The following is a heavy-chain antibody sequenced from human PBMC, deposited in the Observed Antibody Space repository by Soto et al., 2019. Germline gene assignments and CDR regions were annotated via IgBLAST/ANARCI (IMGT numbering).Heavy chain of an antibody. V-gene: IGHV1-18*04. CDR1: GFSFPTYG. J-gene: IGHJ2*01. D-gene: IGHD3-16*01. CDR3: ARGSSYGSFWYFDL. Sequence: ASVKVSCKASGFSFPTYGITWVRQAPGQGLEWMGWITASNGNTHYAQNLQGRVTMTTDTSTSTAYMELWRLTSDDTAVYYCARGSSYGSFWYFDLWGRGTLVTVSS. CDR2: ITASNGNT.